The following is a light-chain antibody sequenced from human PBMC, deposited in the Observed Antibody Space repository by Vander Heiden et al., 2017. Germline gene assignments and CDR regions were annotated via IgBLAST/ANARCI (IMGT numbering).Light chain of an antibody. CDR1: QIVSYH. CDR3: QQSYTSPWT. CDR2: AGS. V-gene: IGKV1-39*01. Sequence: DIQMTPSPSSLSASVGDRVAITSRASQIVSYHFNRVQQIPGKVSKVLIYAGSSLQSGVPSRFGGSGSGTDFTLTITSLEPEDAAIFDCQQSYTSPWTFGQGTKVE. J-gene: IGKJ1*01.